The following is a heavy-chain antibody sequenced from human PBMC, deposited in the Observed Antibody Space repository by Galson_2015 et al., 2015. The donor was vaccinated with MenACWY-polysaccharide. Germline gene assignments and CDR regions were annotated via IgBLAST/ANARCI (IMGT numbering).Heavy chain of an antibody. CDR1: GYSYTSYW. Sequence: QSGAEVKKPGESLKISCKGSGYSYTSYWIGWVRQMPEKGMEWVGMIYPSDSDTRYSPSFQGQVTISADKSISTAYLQWSSLRASDTAIYYCVRHLYADFWGQGTLVTVSS. CDR3: VRHLYADF. D-gene: IGHD2-2*02. CDR2: IYPSDSDT. V-gene: IGHV5-51*01. J-gene: IGHJ4*02.